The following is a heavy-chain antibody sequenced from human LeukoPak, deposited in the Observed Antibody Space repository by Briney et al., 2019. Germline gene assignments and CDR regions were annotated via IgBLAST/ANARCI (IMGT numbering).Heavy chain of an antibody. Sequence: SQTLSLTCTVSGGSISSGGYYWSWIRQHPGKGLEWIGYIYYSGSTYYNPSLKSRVTISVDTSKNQFSPKLSSVTAADTAVYYCARSGYCSGGSCYPFYFDYWGQGTLVTVSS. J-gene: IGHJ4*02. D-gene: IGHD2-15*01. CDR2: IYYSGST. V-gene: IGHV4-31*03. CDR1: GGSISSGGYY. CDR3: ARSGYCSGGSCYPFYFDY.